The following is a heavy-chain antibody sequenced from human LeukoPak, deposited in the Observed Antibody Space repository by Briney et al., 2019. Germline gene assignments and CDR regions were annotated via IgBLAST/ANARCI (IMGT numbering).Heavy chain of an antibody. CDR3: ARGLESSSSSTDAFAF. J-gene: IGHJ3*01. Sequence: GKSLRLSCVASGFTFDDFAMHWVRQGPGKGLEWVSSISWNSDGIDYADSVRGRFIISRDNAKNSLYLQMNSLRPEDMAFYYCARGLESSSSSTDAFAFWGQGTMVTVSS. CDR1: GFTFDDFA. D-gene: IGHD6-6*01. CDR2: ISWNSDGI. V-gene: IGHV3-9*03.